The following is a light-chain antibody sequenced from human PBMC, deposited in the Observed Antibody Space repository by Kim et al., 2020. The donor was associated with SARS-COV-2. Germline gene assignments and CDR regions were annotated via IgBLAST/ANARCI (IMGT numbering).Light chain of an antibody. Sequence: ASVEDRFTISCRASQGISKYLAWYPQKPGKVPNLLIYGASTLQSGVPSRFSGSGSGTDFTLTISSLQPEDVATYYCQQYDSAPRTFCQGTKVDIK. CDR3: QQYDSAPRT. CDR2: GAS. V-gene: IGKV1-27*01. J-gene: IGKJ1*01. CDR1: QGISKY.